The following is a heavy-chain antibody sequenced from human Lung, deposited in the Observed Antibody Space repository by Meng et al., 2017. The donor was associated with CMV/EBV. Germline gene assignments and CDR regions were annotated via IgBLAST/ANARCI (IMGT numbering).Heavy chain of an antibody. J-gene: IGHJ3*02. CDR1: GGSFSGYY. D-gene: IGHD3-3*01. CDR3: ARLRFLEWLPLDAFDI. CDR2: INHSGST. Sequence: SETLSLTCAVYGGSFSGYYWSWIRQPPGQGLEWIGEINHSGSTNYNPSLKSRVTISVDTSKNQFSLKLSSVTAADTAVYYCARLRFLEWLPLDAFDIWGQGTMVTVSS. V-gene: IGHV4-34*01.